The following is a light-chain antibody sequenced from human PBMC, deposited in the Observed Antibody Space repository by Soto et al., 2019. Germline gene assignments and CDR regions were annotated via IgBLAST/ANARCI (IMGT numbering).Light chain of an antibody. CDR1: SSNIGSHY. CDR3: AAWDDSLSALV. V-gene: IGLV1-47*01. J-gene: IGLJ2*01. CDR2: RNN. Sequence: QSVLTQPPSASGTPEQRVAISCSGSSSNIGSHYVYWYQQLPATAPKLLIYRNNQRPSGVPDRFSGSKSGTSASLAISGLRSEDEADYYCAAWDDSLSALVFGGGTKVTVL.